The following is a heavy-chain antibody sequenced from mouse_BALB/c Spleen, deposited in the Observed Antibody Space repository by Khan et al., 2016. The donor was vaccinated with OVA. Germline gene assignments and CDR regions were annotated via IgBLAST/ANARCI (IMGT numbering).Heavy chain of an antibody. CDR1: GYTFSSYW. D-gene: IGHD1-1*01. J-gene: IGHJ3*01. CDR3: ARGNYYGSTSWFGY. V-gene: IGHV1-9*01. Sequence: QVRLQQSGAELMKPGASVKISCKATGYTFSSYWIEWVKQRPGHGLEWIGEILPGSNSTNYNERFKGKATITADTSSNTAYMQLSSLTSEDSAIYYCARGNYYGSTSWFGYWGQGLWSLSLQ. CDR2: ILPGSNST.